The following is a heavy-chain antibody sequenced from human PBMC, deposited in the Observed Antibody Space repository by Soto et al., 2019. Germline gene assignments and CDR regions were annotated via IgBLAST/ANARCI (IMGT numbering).Heavy chain of an antibody. V-gene: IGHV4-59*08. Sequence: QVQLQESGPGLVKPSETLSLTCTVSGVSIANIFWSWIRQPPGKGLEWIGYMSQGGTTTYSPSLKGRATISVDTSKNQLSLKLTSVTAADTAMYYCARDRGGITVAANPLGEWFDPWGPGTLVTVSS. CDR3: ARDRGGITVAANPLGEWFDP. CDR1: GVSIANIF. CDR2: MSQGGTT. J-gene: IGHJ5*02. D-gene: IGHD6-19*01.